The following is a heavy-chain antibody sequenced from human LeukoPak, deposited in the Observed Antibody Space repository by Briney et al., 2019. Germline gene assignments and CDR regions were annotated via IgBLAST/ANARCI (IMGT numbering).Heavy chain of an antibody. Sequence: PSETLSLTCTVSGGSISSSSYYWGWIRQPPGKGLEWIGSIYYSGSTYYNPSLKSRVTISVDKSKNQFSLKLTSVSAADTAVYYCARGSGYSYGYPFDYWGQGTLVTVSS. J-gene: IGHJ4*02. CDR3: ARGSGYSYGYPFDY. D-gene: IGHD5-18*01. CDR1: GGSISSSSYY. CDR2: IYYSGST. V-gene: IGHV4-39*07.